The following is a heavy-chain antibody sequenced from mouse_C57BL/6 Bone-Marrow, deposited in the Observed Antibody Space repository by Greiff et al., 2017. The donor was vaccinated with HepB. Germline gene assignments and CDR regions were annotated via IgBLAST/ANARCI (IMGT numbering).Heavy chain of an antibody. J-gene: IGHJ2*01. Sequence: VQLQQSGAELAKPGASVKLSCKASGYTFTSYWMHWVKQRPGQGLEWIGYINPNSGYTKYNQKFKDKDTLTADKSSSTAYMQLSSLTYDNSAVYYCARINWAMGWTHYFDGWGQGTTLTVSS. D-gene: IGHD4-1*01. CDR3: ARINWAMGWTHYFDG. CDR2: INPNSGYT. V-gene: IGHV1-7*01. CDR1: GYTFTSYW.